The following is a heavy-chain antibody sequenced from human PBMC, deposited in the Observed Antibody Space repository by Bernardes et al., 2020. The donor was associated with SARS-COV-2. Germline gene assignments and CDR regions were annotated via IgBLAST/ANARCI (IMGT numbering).Heavy chain of an antibody. D-gene: IGHD2-8*01. J-gene: IGHJ6*02. V-gene: IGHV4-59*08. CDR3: ARHGRDCTNGICKTYYYHAFDV. CDR2: IYPNGET. Sequence: SESLSLSCSVSSVTLTVYYWNWVLQAPGKGLEWIGYIYPNGETGYNPSLKSRVTLSLDTSKNQFSLKLNSVTAADSALYYCARHGRDCTNGICKTYYYHAFDVWGQGTTVTVSS. CDR1: SVTLTVYY.